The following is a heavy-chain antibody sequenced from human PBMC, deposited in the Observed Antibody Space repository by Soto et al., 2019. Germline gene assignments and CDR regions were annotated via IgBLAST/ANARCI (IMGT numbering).Heavy chain of an antibody. CDR1: GYTFINYG. V-gene: IGHV1-18*01. CDR3: ARGMATMPFDY. D-gene: IGHD5-12*01. CDR2: ISAYTGNT. J-gene: IGHJ4*02. Sequence: QVQLVQSGAEVKQPGASVKVSCKASGYTFINYGVSWVRQAPGRGLEWMGWISAYTGNTEYPQKFQGRVTMTTDTSTSTAYMELRSLRSDDTAVYYCARGMATMPFDYWGQGTLVTVSS.